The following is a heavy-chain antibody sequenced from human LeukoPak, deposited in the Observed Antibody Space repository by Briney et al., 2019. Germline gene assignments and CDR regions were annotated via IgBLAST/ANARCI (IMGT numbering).Heavy chain of an antibody. J-gene: IGHJ6*02. CDR2: IYYSGST. Sequence: SETLSLTCTVSGDSISSSSYYWGWIRQPPGKGLEWIGSIYYSGSTYYNPSLKSRVTISVDTSKNQFSLKLSSVTAADTAVYYCARTAYYYYGMDVWGQGTTVTVSS. D-gene: IGHD2-21*02. CDR1: GDSISSSSYY. V-gene: IGHV4-39*07. CDR3: ARTAYYYYGMDV.